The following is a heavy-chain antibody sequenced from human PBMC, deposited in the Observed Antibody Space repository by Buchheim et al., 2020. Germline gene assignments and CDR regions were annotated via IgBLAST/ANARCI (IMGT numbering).Heavy chain of an antibody. V-gene: IGHV3-30*04. CDR1: GFTFSSYA. D-gene: IGHD6-19*01. J-gene: IGHJ1*01. CDR2: ISYDGSNK. CDR3: ARDPAVAGTSEYFQH. Sequence: QVQLVESGGGVVQPGRSLRLSCAASGFTFSSYAMHWVRQAPGKGLEWVAVISYDGSNKYYADSVKGRFTISRDNSKNTLYLQMNSLRAEDTAVYYCARDPAVAGTSEYFQHWGQGTL.